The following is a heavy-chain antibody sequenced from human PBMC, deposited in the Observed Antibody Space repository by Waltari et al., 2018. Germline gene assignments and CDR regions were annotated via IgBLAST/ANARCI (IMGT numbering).Heavy chain of an antibody. Sequence: QVQLQESGPGLVKPSETLSLTCTVAGGSISSYYWSWIRQPPGKGLEWIGYIYYSGSTNYNPSLKSRVTISVDTSKNQFSLKLSSVTAADTAVYYCAREMAVTTLGANWFDPWGQGTLVTVSS. V-gene: IGHV4-59*01. CDR1: GGSISSYY. CDR2: IYYSGST. J-gene: IGHJ5*02. D-gene: IGHD3-16*01. CDR3: AREMAVTTLGANWFDP.